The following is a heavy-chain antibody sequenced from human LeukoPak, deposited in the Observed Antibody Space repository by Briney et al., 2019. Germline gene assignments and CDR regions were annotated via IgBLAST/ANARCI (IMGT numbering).Heavy chain of an antibody. V-gene: IGHV3-9*01. D-gene: IGHD4-23*01. J-gene: IGHJ6*03. Sequence: PGGSLRLSCAASGLTFDDYAMHWVRQAPGKGLEWVSGISWNSGRIVYADSVKGRFTISRDNAKNSLYLQMNSLRAEDTALYYCAKDALGNPYYYMDAWGRGTTVTVSS. CDR2: ISWNSGRI. CDR1: GLTFDDYA. CDR3: AKDALGNPYYYMDA.